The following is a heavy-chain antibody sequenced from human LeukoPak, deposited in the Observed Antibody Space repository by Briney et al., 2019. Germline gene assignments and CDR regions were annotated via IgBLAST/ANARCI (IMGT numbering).Heavy chain of an antibody. CDR1: GFTFSNYW. CDR2: IYDGGSNT. J-gene: IGHJ4*02. V-gene: IGHV3-23*01. CDR3: AKGYVSGDGYWDFDY. D-gene: IGHD5-24*01. Sequence: GGSLRLSCAASGFTFSNYWMRWVRQAPGKGLEWVSTIYDGGSNTKYADSVKGRFTVFRDNSKNTLYLQMNSLRGEDTAVYYCAKGYVSGDGYWDFDYWGQGTLVTVSS.